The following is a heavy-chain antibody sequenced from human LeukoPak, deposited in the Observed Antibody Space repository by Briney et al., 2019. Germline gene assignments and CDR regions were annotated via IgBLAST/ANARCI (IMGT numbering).Heavy chain of an antibody. Sequence: SETLSLTCAVYGVSFSGYYWSWIRQPSGKGLEWIGEINHSGSTNYNPSLKSRVTISVDTSKNQFSLKLSSVTAADTVVYYCARGSGATWKGYSYGYSRFDYWGQGTLVTVSS. CDR3: ARGSGATWKGYSYGYSRFDY. CDR1: GVSFSGYY. V-gene: IGHV4-34*01. D-gene: IGHD5-18*01. J-gene: IGHJ4*02. CDR2: INHSGST.